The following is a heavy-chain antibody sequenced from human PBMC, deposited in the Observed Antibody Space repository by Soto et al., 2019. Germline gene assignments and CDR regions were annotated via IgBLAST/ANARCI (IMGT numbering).Heavy chain of an antibody. CDR1: GGSISSGGYS. Sequence: PSQTLSLTCAVSGGSISSGGYSWSWIRQPPGKGLEWIGYIYHSGSTYYNPSLKSRVTISVDRSKNQFSLKLSSATATDTAVYYCAREVTYDSSGYYRSQWYLDLWGRGTLVTVSS. CDR3: AREVTYDSSGYYRSQWYLDL. V-gene: IGHV4-30-2*01. CDR2: IYHSGST. J-gene: IGHJ2*01. D-gene: IGHD3-22*01.